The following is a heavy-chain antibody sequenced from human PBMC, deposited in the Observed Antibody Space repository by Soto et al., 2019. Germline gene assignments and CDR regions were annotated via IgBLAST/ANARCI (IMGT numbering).Heavy chain of an antibody. V-gene: IGHV1-8*01. CDR2: MNPNTGNT. CDR1: GYTLTSFD. CDR3: ARAGGYCSSTSCYYMDV. J-gene: IGHJ6*03. D-gene: IGHD2-2*01. Sequence: QVQLVQSGAEVKKPGASVKVSCKASGYTLTSFDINWVRQATGQGLEWMGWMNPNTGNTGYAQKFQGRVTMTRNTSISTDYMELSSLRSEDTAVYYCARAGGYCSSTSCYYMDVWGKGTTVTVSS.